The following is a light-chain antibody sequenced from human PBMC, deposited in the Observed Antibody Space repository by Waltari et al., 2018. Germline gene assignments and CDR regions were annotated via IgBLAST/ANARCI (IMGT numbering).Light chain of an antibody. CDR2: AAS. CDR3: QQLNSYQWT. V-gene: IGKV1-9*01. J-gene: IGKJ1*01. CDR1: QGISNY. Sequence: IQLTHSPSSRSASVGDSVTITCRPSQGISNYLPWYQQKPGKAPKPLIYAASTLQRGVPSRFSGSGSGTDFTLTISSLQPEDVATYYCQQLNSYQWTFGQGTKVEIK.